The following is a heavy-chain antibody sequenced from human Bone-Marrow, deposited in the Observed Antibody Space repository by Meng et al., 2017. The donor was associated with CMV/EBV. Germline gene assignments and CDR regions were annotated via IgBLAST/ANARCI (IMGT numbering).Heavy chain of an antibody. Sequence: SETLSLTCTVSGGSISSSSYYWGWIRQPPGKGLEWIGYIYYSGSTNYNPSLKSRVTISVDTSKNQFSLKLSSVTAADTAVYYCARGRFGVVIIWGQGTLVTVSS. V-gene: IGHV4-61*05. CDR2: IYYSGST. CDR3: ARGRFGVVII. J-gene: IGHJ4*02. CDR1: GGSISSSSYY. D-gene: IGHD3-3*01.